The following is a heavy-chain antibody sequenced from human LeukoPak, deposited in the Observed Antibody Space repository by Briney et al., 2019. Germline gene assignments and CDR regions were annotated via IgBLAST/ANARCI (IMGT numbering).Heavy chain of an antibody. J-gene: IGHJ5*02. D-gene: IGHD4-11*01. Sequence: PGGSLRLSCAASGFTFSSRWMHWVRQARENGLEWVSRIKTDGSSTDYADSVRGRFTISRDNAKNTLYLQMNSLRVEDTAVYYCARDHSPGWFGPWGQGTLVTVSS. CDR3: ARDHSPGWFGP. CDR1: GFTFSSRW. CDR2: IKTDGSST. V-gene: IGHV3-74*01.